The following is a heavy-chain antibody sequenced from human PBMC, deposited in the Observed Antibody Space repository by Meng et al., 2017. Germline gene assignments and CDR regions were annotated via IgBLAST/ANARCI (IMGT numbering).Heavy chain of an antibody. Sequence: GSGPGLVKPSQPLSLTCTASGGSISSGGYYWSWIRQHPGKGLEWIGYIYYSGSTYYNPSLKSLVTISVDTSKNQFSLKLSSVTAADTAVYYCARADRRVGSYGPNWFDPWGQGTLVTVSS. CDR2: IYYSGST. CDR3: ARADRRVGSYGPNWFDP. J-gene: IGHJ5*02. D-gene: IGHD5-18*01. V-gene: IGHV4-31*01. CDR1: GGSISSGGYY.